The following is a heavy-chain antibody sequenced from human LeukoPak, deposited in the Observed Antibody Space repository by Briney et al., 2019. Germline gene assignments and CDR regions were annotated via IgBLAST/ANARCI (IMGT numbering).Heavy chain of an antibody. V-gene: IGHV3-66*04. J-gene: IGHJ6*02. CDR2: IYSGDRT. CDR3: ARLTSGNGLDV. CDR1: GLTVSNNY. D-gene: IGHD3-3*01. Sequence: GGSLRLSCAASGLTVSNNYMTWVRQAPGEGLEWVSVIYSGDRTNYADSVKGRFTISRDNSKNTLFFQMNSLRAEDTAVYYCARLTSGNGLDVWGQGTTVTVSS.